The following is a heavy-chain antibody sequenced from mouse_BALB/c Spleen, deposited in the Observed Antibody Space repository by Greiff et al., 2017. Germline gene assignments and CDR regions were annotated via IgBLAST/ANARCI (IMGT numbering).Heavy chain of an antibody. J-gene: IGHJ4*01. Sequence: EVKLMESGGGLVQPGGSLKLSCAASGFDFSRYWMSWVRQAPGKGLEWIGEINPDSSTINYTPSLKDKFIISRDNAKNTLYLQMSKVRSEDTALYYCAREGYGYYPPYAMDYWGQGTSVTVSS. V-gene: IGHV4-1*02. CDR1: GFDFSRYW. D-gene: IGHD2-3*01. CDR2: INPDSSTI. CDR3: AREGYGYYPPYAMDY.